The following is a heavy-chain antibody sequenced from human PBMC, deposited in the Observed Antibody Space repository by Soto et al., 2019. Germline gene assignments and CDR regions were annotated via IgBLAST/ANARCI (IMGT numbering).Heavy chain of an antibody. V-gene: IGHV3-30*03. CDR2: ISYDGSNK. J-gene: IGHJ4*02. D-gene: IGHD1-26*01. CDR3: ARYSGKYHGSIDY. CDR1: GFNFSHYG. Sequence: QVQLVESGGGVVQPGRSLRLSCAASGFNFSHYGIHWVRQAPGKGLEWLAVISYDGSNKHYADSVKGRFTVSRDNSKNTLYLQMNSLRSEDTAVYFCARYSGKYHGSIDYWGQGTLVTVSS.